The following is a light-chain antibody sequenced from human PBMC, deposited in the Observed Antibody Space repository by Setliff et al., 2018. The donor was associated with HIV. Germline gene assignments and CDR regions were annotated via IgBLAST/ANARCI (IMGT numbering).Light chain of an antibody. J-gene: IGLJ1*01. CDR2: DDD. CDR1: NIGSKS. V-gene: IGLV3-21*04. Sequence: SYELAQPPSVSVAPGRTASIACGGNNIGSKSVHWYQQKTGQAPVLVMYDDDDRPSRIPERFSGSHSGDTATLTISRVEAGDEADYYCQMWNSSSDEPGVFGTGTKVTVL. CDR3: QMWNSSSDEPGV.